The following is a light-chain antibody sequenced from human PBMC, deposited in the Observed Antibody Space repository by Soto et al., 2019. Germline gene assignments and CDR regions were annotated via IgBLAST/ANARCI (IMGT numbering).Light chain of an antibody. V-gene: IGLV1-40*01. CDR3: QSYDNSLSGWM. CDR2: GNS. Sequence: QSVLTQPPSVSGAPGQRITLSCSGSNTNIGAGYDVHWYQQVPGTAPKLLIYGNSNRPSGVPDRFSGSKSGTSASLAITGLQAEDEADYYCQSYDNSLSGWMFGGGTKLTVL. J-gene: IGLJ3*02. CDR1: NTNIGAGYD.